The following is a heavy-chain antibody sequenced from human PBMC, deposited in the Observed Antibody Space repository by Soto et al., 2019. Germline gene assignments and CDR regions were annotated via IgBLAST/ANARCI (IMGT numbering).Heavy chain of an antibody. D-gene: IGHD6-13*01. CDR2: IKSKTDGGTT. V-gene: IGHV3-15*07. Sequence: PGGSLRLSCAASGFTFSNAWMNWVRQAPGKGLEWVGRIKSKTDGGTTDYAAPVKGRFTISRDDSKNTLYLQMNSLKTEDTAVYYCTSRSSSFSSSWYYYYYGMDVWGQGTTVTVSS. CDR1: GFTFSNAW. J-gene: IGHJ6*02. CDR3: TSRSSSFSSSWYYYYYGMDV.